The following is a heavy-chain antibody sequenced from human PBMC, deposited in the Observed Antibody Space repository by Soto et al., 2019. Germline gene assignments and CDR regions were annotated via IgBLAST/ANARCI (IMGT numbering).Heavy chain of an antibody. CDR1: GFPFSSYV. J-gene: IGHJ4*02. V-gene: IGHV3-23*01. CDR3: AKDSNKYSSSLRGRYFDY. D-gene: IGHD4-4*01. Sequence: PGGSLRLSCAASGFPFSSYVMSWVRQAPGKGLEWVSGISGGGSNTFYADYVKGRFTISRDNSKNTPLLQMNSLGAEDTAVYYCAKDSNKYSSSLRGRYFDYWGQGIGVTVSS. CDR2: ISGGGSNT.